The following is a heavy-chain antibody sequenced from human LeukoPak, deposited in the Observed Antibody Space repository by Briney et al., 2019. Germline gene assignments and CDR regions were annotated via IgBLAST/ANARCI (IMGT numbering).Heavy chain of an antibody. J-gene: IGHJ5*02. CDR1: GGSISSSDYY. Sequence: SETLSLTCTVSGGSISSSDYYWGWIRQPPGKGLEWIGSIYYGGSTYYNPSLKSRLTISVDTSMNQFYLKLSFVTTADTAVYYCARALGYCSGGSCTRGYNWFDPWGQGTLVTVSS. V-gene: IGHV4-39*01. CDR3: ARALGYCSGGSCTRGYNWFDP. D-gene: IGHD2-15*01. CDR2: IYYGGST.